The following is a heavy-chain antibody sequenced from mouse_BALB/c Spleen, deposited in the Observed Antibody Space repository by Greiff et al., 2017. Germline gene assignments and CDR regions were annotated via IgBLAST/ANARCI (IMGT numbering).Heavy chain of an antibody. Sequence: EVMLVESGGGLVKPGGSLKLSCAASGFTFSDYYMYWVRQTPEKRLEWVATISDGGSYTYYPDSVKGRFTISRDNAKNNLYLQMSSLKSEDTAMYYCAREGKSSSWYFDVWGAGTTVTVSS. CDR1: GFTFSDYY. D-gene: IGHD1-1*01. J-gene: IGHJ1*01. CDR2: ISDGGSYT. CDR3: AREGKSSSWYFDV. V-gene: IGHV5-4*02.